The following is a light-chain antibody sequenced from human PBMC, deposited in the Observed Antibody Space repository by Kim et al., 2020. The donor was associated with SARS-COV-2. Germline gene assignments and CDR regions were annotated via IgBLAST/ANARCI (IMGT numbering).Light chain of an antibody. J-gene: IGLJ2*01. CDR2: GKN. CDR1: SLRSYY. V-gene: IGLV3-19*01. Sequence: SSELTQDPAVSVALGQTVRITCQGDSLRSYYASWYQQKPGQAPVLVIYGKNNRPSGIPDRFSGSSSGNTASLTIPGAQAVDEADYSCNSRDSSGNHVVFG. CDR3: NSRDSSGNHVV.